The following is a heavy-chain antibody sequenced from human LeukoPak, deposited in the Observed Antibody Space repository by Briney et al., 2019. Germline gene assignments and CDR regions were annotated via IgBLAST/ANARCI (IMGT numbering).Heavy chain of an antibody. CDR2: ISAYNGNT. V-gene: IGHV1-18*01. CDR1: GYTFTSYG. Sequence: ASVKVSCKASGYTFTSYGIGWVRQAPGQGLEWMGWISAYNGNTNYAQKLQGRVTMTTDTSTSTAYMELRSLRSDDTAVYYCARDFFTTVTTTLLGYYYGMDVWGQGTTVTVSS. CDR3: ARDFFTTVTTTLLGYYYGMDV. J-gene: IGHJ6*02. D-gene: IGHD4-17*01.